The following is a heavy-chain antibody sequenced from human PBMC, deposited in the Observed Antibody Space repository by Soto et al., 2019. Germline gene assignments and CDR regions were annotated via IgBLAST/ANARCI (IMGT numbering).Heavy chain of an antibody. CDR2: IYHGCTT. J-gene: IGHJ4*01. CDR1: GYSISSCSY. CDR3: ARVHVMVVDGSTFDS. Sequence: PSDTRSLTCTVSGYSISSCSYWAWIRQPPGKGPEGMARIYHGCTTFYNPSLKSRITISVDTSNNQFSLKLTSVTAADTAVYYCARVHVMVVDGSTFDSWGHGTLVTVSS. V-gene: IGHV4-38-2*02. D-gene: IGHD6-19*01.